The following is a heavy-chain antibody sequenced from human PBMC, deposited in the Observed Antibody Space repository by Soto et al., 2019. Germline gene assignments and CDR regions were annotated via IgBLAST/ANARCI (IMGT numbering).Heavy chain of an antibody. D-gene: IGHD6-6*01. CDR3: ASRGIAARRGGGFDY. CDR1: GGSISSSNW. J-gene: IGHJ4*02. V-gene: IGHV4-4*02. Sequence: QVQLQESGPGLVKPSGTLSLTCAVSGGSISSSNWWSWVRQPPGKGLEWIGEIYHSGSTNYNPSPKRRVTIPVNKSKNRFPLKLSSVTAADTAVYYCASRGIAARRGGGFDYWGQGTLVTVSS. CDR2: IYHSGST.